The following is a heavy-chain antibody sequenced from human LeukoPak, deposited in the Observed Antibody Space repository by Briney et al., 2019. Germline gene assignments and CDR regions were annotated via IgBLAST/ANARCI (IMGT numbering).Heavy chain of an antibody. CDR3: AREHCSGGTCYFDY. J-gene: IGHJ4*02. CDR2: IKQDGSQT. D-gene: IGHD2-15*01. V-gene: IGHV3-7*01. Sequence: SGGSLRLSCAASGFTFSSYWMHWVRQAPGKGLEWVANIKQDGSQTYHADSVKGRFTISRDNAENSLYLQMNSLRVEDTAVYYCAREHCSGGTCYFDYWGQGTLVTVSS. CDR1: GFTFSSYW.